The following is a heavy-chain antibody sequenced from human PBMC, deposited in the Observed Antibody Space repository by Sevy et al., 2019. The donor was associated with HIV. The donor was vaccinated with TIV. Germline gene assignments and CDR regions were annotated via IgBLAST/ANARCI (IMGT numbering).Heavy chain of an antibody. CDR1: GFTFDDYA. V-gene: IGHV3-9*01. J-gene: IGHJ3*02. Sequence: GGSLRLSCAASGFTFDDYAMHWVRQAPGKGLEWVSGISWNSGSIGYADSVKGRFTISRDNAKNSLYLQMNSLRPEDTALYYCAKDMGSSGSQDAFDIWGQGTMVTVSS. CDR2: ISWNSGSI. CDR3: AKDMGSSGSQDAFDI. D-gene: IGHD1-26*01.